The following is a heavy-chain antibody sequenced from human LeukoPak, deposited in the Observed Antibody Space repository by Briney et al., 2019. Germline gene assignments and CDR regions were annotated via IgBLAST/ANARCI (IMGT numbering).Heavy chain of an antibody. CDR1: GGSISSYC. Sequence: SETLSLTCTVSGGSISSYCWSWVRQPPGKGLEWIGYIYTSGSTDYNPSLKSRVTMSADTSKNQLSMELRFLTAADTAVYYCATSYDAKRAPYDLWGQETLVTVSS. CDR3: ATSYDAKRAPYDL. CDR2: IYTSGST. D-gene: IGHD3-3*01. V-gene: IGHV4-4*09. J-gene: IGHJ5*02.